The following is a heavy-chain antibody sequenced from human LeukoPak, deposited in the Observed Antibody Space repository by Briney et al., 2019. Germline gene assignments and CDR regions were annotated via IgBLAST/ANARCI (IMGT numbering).Heavy chain of an antibody. CDR2: INHSGST. D-gene: IGHD3-16*01. CDR1: GGSFSGYY. Sequence: SETLSLTCAVYGGSFSGYYWSWIRQPPGKGLEWIGEINHSGSTNYNPSLKSRVTISVDTSKNQFSLELSSVTAADTAVYYCARKGRGGPRLTFDYWGQGTLVTVSS. CDR3: ARKGRGGPRLTFDY. J-gene: IGHJ4*02. V-gene: IGHV4-34*01.